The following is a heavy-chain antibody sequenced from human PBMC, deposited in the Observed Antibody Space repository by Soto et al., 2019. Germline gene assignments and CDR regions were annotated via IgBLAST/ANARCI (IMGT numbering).Heavy chain of an antibody. Sequence: SETLSLTCSVYGESISGGGYTSSWTRPPPGGGLEWLGYIYHSGTTYSNPSLQSRLTMSVDRSKNEFSLNLNSVTAADTALYYCASSVDSSGWHDAFNIWGRGTLVTVSS. CDR3: ASSVDSSGWHDAFNI. CDR1: GESISGGGYT. J-gene: IGHJ3*02. D-gene: IGHD6-19*01. CDR2: IYHSGTT. V-gene: IGHV4-30-2*01.